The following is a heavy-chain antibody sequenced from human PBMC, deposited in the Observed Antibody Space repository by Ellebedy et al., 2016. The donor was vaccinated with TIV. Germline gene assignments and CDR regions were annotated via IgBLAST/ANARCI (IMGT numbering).Heavy chain of an antibody. V-gene: IGHV4-39*01. CDR3: ARNLVIFTFDKWYFDL. J-gene: IGHJ2*01. CDR2: IYSPGTT. Sequence: SETLSLTCTVSGGSISSSPYYWGWIRQSPGKGLEWIGPIYSPGTTYYNPALKCRLSISVSTSKNQFSLKLSSVTAADTAVYYCARNLVIFTFDKWYFDLWGRGTLVTVSS. CDR1: GGSISSSPYY. D-gene: IGHD3/OR15-3a*01.